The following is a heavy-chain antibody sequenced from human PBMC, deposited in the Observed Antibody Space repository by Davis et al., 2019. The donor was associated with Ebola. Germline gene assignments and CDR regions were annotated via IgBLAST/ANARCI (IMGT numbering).Heavy chain of an antibody. J-gene: IGHJ2*01. V-gene: IGHV4-39*01. CDR1: GGSISSSRYY. D-gene: IGHD2-8*01. CDR3: ASDTIVLMVYANGWYFDL. CDR2: VYYSGST. Sequence: SETLSLTCTVSGGSISSSRYYWGWIRQPPGKGLEWIGSVYYSGSTYYNPSLKSRVTISVDTSKNQFSLKLSSVTAADTAVYYCASDTIVLMVYANGWYFDLWGRGTLVTVSS.